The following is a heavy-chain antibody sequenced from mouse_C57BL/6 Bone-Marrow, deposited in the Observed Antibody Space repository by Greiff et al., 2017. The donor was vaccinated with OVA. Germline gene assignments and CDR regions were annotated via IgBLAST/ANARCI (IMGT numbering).Heavy chain of an antibody. CDR3: TTRTGNGY. J-gene: IGHJ2*01. D-gene: IGHD4-1*01. Sequence: VQLKQSGAELVRPGASVKLSCTASGFNIKDDYMHWVKQRPEQGLEWIGWIDPENGDTEYASKFQGKATITADTSSNTAYLQLSSLTSEDTAVYYCTTRTGNGYWGQGTTLTVSS. CDR2: IDPENGDT. V-gene: IGHV14-4*01. CDR1: GFNIKDDY.